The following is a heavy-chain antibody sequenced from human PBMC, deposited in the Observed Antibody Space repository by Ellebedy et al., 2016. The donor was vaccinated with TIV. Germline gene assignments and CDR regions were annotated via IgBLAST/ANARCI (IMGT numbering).Heavy chain of an antibody. J-gene: IGHJ3*01. Sequence: SETLSLTCGVSGSFMRSDNWWTWVRQSPGKGLEWIGEIYHSGSTNYNPSLKSRVTISVDMSNNSFALRLISVTAADTAVYYCARGAEDYGGVTYDLWGQGTMVTVSS. V-gene: IGHV4-4*02. D-gene: IGHD4-23*01. CDR2: IYHSGST. CDR1: GSFMRSDNW. CDR3: ARGAEDYGGVTYDL.